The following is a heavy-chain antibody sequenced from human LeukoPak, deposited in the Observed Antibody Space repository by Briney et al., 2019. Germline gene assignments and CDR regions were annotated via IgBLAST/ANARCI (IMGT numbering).Heavy chain of an antibody. J-gene: IGHJ4*02. CDR3: ARDLSHYYGSGSYYKGAPYFDY. V-gene: IGHV3-30*04. CDR1: GFTFSSYA. Sequence: TGGSLRLSCAATGFTFSSYAMHWVRQAPGKGLEWVAVISYDGSNKYYADSVKSRFTISRDNSKNTLYLQMNSLRAEDTAVYYCARDLSHYYGSGSYYKGAPYFDYWGQGTLVTVSS. CDR2: ISYDGSNK. D-gene: IGHD3-10*01.